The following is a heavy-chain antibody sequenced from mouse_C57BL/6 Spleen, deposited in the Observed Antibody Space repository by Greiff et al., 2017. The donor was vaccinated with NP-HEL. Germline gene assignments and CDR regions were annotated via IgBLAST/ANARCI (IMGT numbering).Heavy chain of an antibody. CDR1: GYTFTSYW. J-gene: IGHJ2*01. CDR3: ARPYYAPEIFFDY. CDR2: INPSSGYT. V-gene: IGHV1-7*01. D-gene: IGHD1-1*01. Sequence: VKLQQSGAELAKPGASVKLSCKASGYTFTSYWMHWVKQRPGQGLEWIGYINPSSGYTKYTPKFKDKATLTADKSSSTAYMQLSSLTYEDSAVYYCARPYYAPEIFFDYWGQGTTLTVSS.